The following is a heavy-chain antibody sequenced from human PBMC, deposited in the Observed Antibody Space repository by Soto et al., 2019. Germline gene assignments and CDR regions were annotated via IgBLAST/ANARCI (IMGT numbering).Heavy chain of an antibody. CDR2: INSGSTSV. D-gene: IGHD1-26*01. V-gene: IGHV3-48*01. J-gene: IGHJ1*01. CDR3: TSSASPDAH. Sequence: EVQLVESGGGLVQPGGSLRLSCVASGFNFNSYSMNWVRQAPGKGLEWISYINSGSTSVFYADSVKGRFTISRDNAKNSLYLQMNSLRAEDTAVYYCTSSASPDAHWGQGTLVTVSS. CDR1: GFNFNSYS.